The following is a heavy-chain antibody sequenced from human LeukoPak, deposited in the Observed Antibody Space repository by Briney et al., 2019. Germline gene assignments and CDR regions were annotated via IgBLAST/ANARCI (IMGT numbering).Heavy chain of an antibody. J-gene: IGHJ5*02. D-gene: IGHD1-26*01. Sequence: GGSLRLSCAASGFTFSNYAMNWVRQAPGKGLEWVSGISGSGGTTYYADSVKGRFTISRDNPKNTLYLQMNSLSAEDTAVYHCAKAGIVGASTRGLYNWFDPWGQGPLVTVSS. CDR3: AKAGIVGASTRGLYNWFDP. CDR2: ISGSGGTT. CDR1: GFTFSNYA. V-gene: IGHV3-23*01.